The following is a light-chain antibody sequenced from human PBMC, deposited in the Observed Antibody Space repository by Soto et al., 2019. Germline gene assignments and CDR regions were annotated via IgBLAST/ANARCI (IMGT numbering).Light chain of an antibody. CDR1: SSNIGAGYD. CDR3: QSYDSSLSGSR. J-gene: IGLJ2*01. V-gene: IGLV1-40*01. Sequence: QSLLTQPPSVSGAPGQRVTISCTGSSSNIGAGYDVHWYQQLPGTAPKLLIYGNSNRPSGVPDRFSGSKSGTSASLAITGLQAEDEADYYCQSYDSSLSGSRFGGGTKLTVL. CDR2: GNS.